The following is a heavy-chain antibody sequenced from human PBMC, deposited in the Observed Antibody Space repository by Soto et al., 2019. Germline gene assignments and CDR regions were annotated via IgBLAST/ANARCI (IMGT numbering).Heavy chain of an antibody. CDR3: ARRDRSGFSYWLDT. Sequence: TLSLTGTVSGGSILNGGHYWSWILQHPGKGLEWIGSISDSGSTSYNPSLKSRLTISVDTSKNQFSLNLRSVTAADTAVYYCARRDRSGFSYWLDTWGQGTLVTVSS. CDR1: GGSILNGGHY. V-gene: IGHV4-31*03. CDR2: ISDSGST. J-gene: IGHJ5*02. D-gene: IGHD3-22*01.